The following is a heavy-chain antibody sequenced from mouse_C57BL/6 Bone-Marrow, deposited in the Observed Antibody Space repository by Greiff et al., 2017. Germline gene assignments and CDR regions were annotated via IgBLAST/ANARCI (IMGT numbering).Heavy chain of an antibody. CDR3: APYYCGSRGYWYFEV. CDR1: GYAFSSSW. D-gene: IGHD1-1*01. J-gene: IGHJ1*03. Sequence: QVQLQQSGPELVKPGASVKISCKASGYAFSSSWMNWVKQRPGKGLEWIGRIYPGDGDTNYNGTFKGKATLTADKSSSTAYMQLSRLTSEDSAVYFCAPYYCGSRGYWYFEVWGTGATVTVS. CDR2: IYPGDGDT. V-gene: IGHV1-82*01.